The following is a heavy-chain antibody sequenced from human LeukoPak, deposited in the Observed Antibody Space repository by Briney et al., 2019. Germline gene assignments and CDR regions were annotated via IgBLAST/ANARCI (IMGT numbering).Heavy chain of an antibody. Sequence: SETLSLTCTGSGYSISSGYYWGWIRQPPGKWLEWIGSIYHSGSTYYNPSLKSRVTISVDTSKNQFSLKLSSVTAADTAVYYCAYDSSGYYYGADAFDIWGQGTMVTVSS. V-gene: IGHV4-38-2*02. D-gene: IGHD3-22*01. CDR3: AYDSSGYYYGADAFDI. CDR1: GYSISSGYY. J-gene: IGHJ3*02. CDR2: IYHSGST.